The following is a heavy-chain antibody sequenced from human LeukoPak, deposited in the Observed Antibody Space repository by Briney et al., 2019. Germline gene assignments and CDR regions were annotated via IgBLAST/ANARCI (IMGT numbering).Heavy chain of an antibody. Sequence: GGSLRLSCAASGFTFSSYSMNWVRQAPGRGLEWVSTISGGGGTTHYADSVKGRFIISRDNSKNTLYLQMNSLRVEDTAVYYCTRGHSSGWYYFDYWGHGTLVTVSS. V-gene: IGHV3-23*01. J-gene: IGHJ4*01. CDR1: GFTFSSYS. CDR3: TRGHSSGWYYFDY. CDR2: ISGGGGTT. D-gene: IGHD6-19*01.